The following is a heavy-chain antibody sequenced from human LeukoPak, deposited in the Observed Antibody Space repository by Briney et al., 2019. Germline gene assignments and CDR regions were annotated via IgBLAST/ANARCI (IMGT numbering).Heavy chain of an antibody. Sequence: SVKVSCKASGGTFSSYAISWVRQAPGQGLEWMGRIIPIFGTANYAQKFQGRVTITTDESTSTAYMELSSLRSEDTAVYYCTRDAVDYYDSSGFDYWGQGTLVTVSS. D-gene: IGHD3-22*01. CDR1: GGTFSSYA. CDR3: TRDAVDYYDSSGFDY. J-gene: IGHJ4*02. V-gene: IGHV1-69*05. CDR2: IIPIFGTA.